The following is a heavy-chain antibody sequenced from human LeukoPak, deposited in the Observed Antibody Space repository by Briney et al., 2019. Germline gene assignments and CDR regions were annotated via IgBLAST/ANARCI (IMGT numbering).Heavy chain of an antibody. V-gene: IGHV3-66*01. Sequence: GGSVRLFCGASGYIDRSNYMSWVRRAPGKGLEWVSVIYSGGSTYYADSVKGRFTISRDNSKDTLYLQMNSLRAEDTAVYYCARVRRYYFDYWGQGTLVTVSS. CDR3: ARVRRYYFDY. CDR2: IYSGGST. J-gene: IGHJ4*02. CDR1: GYIDRSNY.